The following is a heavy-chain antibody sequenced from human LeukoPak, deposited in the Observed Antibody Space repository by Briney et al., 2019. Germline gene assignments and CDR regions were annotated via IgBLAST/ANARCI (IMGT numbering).Heavy chain of an antibody. J-gene: IGHJ4*02. CDR2: INHSGST. CDR3: ARILYSNNIDY. V-gene: IGHV4-34*01. CDR1: SGSFSGYY. Sequence: PSETLSLTCAVYSGSFSGYYWSWIRQPPGKGLEWIGEINHSGSTNYNPSLKSRVTISVDTSKNQFSLKLNSVTAADTAVYYCARILYSNNIDYWGQGTLVTVSS. D-gene: IGHD2/OR15-2a*01.